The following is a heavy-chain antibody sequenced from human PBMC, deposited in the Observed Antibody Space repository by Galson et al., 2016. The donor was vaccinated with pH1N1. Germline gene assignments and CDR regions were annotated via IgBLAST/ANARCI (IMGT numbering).Heavy chain of an antibody. CDR2: IMPLLGTG. J-gene: IGHJ3*01. V-gene: IGHV1-69*05. Sequence: SVKVSCKASGGAFIKYAMSWVRQAPGQGLEWMGGIMPLLGTGDYAPKFEGRVTMMTDASTTTAFVEMTVQTYNGTAMYYCARESALEEITGNVIDGFEVWGQGTMVVVSS. CDR3: ARESALEEITGNVIDGFEV. CDR1: GGAFIKYA. D-gene: IGHD1-20*01.